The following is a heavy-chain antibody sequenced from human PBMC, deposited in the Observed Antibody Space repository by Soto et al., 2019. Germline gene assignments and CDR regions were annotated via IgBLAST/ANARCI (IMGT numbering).Heavy chain of an antibody. V-gene: IGHV3-23*01. J-gene: IGHJ4*02. CDR1: GFTFSSYG. CDR3: AKIITAVGTAY. D-gene: IGHD6-13*01. Sequence: EVQLLESGGGLVQPGGSLRLSCAASGFTFSSYGMSWVRQAPGHGLEWVSAIGGSGGTTYYADSVKGRFTISRDNSKNTLYQQMNRLRVEDTAIYCCAKIITAVGTAYWGQGTLVTVSS. CDR2: IGGSGGTT.